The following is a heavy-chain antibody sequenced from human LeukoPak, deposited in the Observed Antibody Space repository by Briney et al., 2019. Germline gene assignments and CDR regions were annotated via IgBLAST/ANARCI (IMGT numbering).Heavy chain of an antibody. CDR2: VSTDSGNS. V-gene: IGHV1-8*02. CDR1: GYTFTNYD. J-gene: IGHJ4*02. Sequence: ASVKVSCKASGYTFTNYDINWVRQATGQGLECLGWVSTDSGNSDSAQKFQGRITLTRDTSISTVFLELRNLRSDDTAVYYCGRGVSRGVDYWGQGTLVTVSS. D-gene: IGHD3-16*01. CDR3: GRGVSRGVDY.